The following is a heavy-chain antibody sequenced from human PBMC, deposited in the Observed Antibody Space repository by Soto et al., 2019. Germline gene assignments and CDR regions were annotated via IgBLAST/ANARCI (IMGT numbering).Heavy chain of an antibody. CDR3: AREVQPVVRREYDY. D-gene: IGHD1-1*01. Sequence: EVQLVESGGGLVKPGGSLRLSCAVSGFTFSSCTMNWVRQAPGKGLEWVSYISSSGSMYYADSVKGRFTISRDNAKNSLYLQMNSLRADDTAVYAGAREVQPVVRREYDYWGQGTLVTVSS. CDR1: GFTFSSCT. V-gene: IGHV3-21*01. CDR2: ISSSGSM. J-gene: IGHJ4*02.